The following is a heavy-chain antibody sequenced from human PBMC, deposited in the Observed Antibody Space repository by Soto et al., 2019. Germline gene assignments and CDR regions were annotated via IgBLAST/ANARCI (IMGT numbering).Heavy chain of an antibody. CDR1: GDSVSSNSAA. J-gene: IGHJ4*02. CDR2: TYYRSKWYS. CDR3: ARGVYSSSWPEGYYFDY. D-gene: IGHD6-13*01. Sequence: PSQTLSLTCAISGDSVSSNSAAWNWIRQSPSRGLEWLGRTYYRSKWYSDYAVSVKSRITINPDTSKNQFSLQLNSVTPEDTAVYYCARGVYSSSWPEGYYFDYWGQGTLVTVSS. V-gene: IGHV6-1*01.